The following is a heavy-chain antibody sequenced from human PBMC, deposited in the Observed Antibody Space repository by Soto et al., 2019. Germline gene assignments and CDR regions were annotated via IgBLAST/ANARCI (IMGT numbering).Heavy chain of an antibody. CDR1: GFTFSSYA. CDR3: AKDLSDAAQGDY. D-gene: IGHD6-13*01. Sequence: EVQLLESGGGLVQPGGSLRLSCAASGFTFSSYAMSWVRQAPGKGLEWVSAISGSGGSTYYADSVKGRFTISRDNSKNTLYLKMNSVRAEDTAVYYCAKDLSDAAQGDYWGQGTLVTVSS. CDR2: ISGSGGST. V-gene: IGHV3-23*01. J-gene: IGHJ4*02.